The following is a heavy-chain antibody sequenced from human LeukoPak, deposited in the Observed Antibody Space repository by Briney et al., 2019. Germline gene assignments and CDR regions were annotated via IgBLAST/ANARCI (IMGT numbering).Heavy chain of an antibody. D-gene: IGHD3-3*01. CDR2: IYYSGST. CDR1: GGSISSSSYY. Sequence: SETLSLTCTVSGGSISSSSYYWGWIRQPPGKGLEWIGSIYYSGSTYYNPSLKSRVSISVDTSKNQFSLKLSSVTAADTAVYYCARDRVHYDFWSGPIDPWGQGTLVTVSS. J-gene: IGHJ5*02. CDR3: ARDRVHYDFWSGPIDP. V-gene: IGHV4-39*07.